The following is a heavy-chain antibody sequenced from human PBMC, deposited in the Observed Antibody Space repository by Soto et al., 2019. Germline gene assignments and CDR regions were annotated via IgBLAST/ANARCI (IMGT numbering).Heavy chain of an antibody. D-gene: IGHD4-17*01. CDR3: ARGGDDYGGYVCY. Sequence: QVQLVESGGGVVQPGRSLRLSCAASGFTFSSYGMHWVRQAPGKGLEWVAVIWYDGSNKYYADSVKGRFTISRDNSKNTLYLQMNSLRAEDTAVYYCARGGDDYGGYVCYWGQGTLVTVSS. V-gene: IGHV3-33*01. CDR1: GFTFSSYG. J-gene: IGHJ4*02. CDR2: IWYDGSNK.